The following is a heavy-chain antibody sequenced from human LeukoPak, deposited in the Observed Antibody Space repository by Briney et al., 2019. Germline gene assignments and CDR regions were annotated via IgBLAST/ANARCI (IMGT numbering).Heavy chain of an antibody. CDR2: IYTRGNT. CDR1: GAPVNFYY. CDR3: ARSHSVWTSFDY. D-gene: IGHD3/OR15-3a*01. Sequence: SETLSLTCTVSGAPVNFYYLSWIRHSAEKGLEWIGRIYTRGNTNYNPSLKSRVTLSVDTSRNQFSLKLSSVTAADTAVYYCARSHSVWTSFDYWGQGTLVTVSS. V-gene: IGHV4-4*07. J-gene: IGHJ4*02.